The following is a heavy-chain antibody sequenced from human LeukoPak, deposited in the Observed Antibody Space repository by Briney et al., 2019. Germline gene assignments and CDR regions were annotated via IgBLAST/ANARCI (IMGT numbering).Heavy chain of an antibody. CDR2: ISGSGGST. D-gene: IGHD3-10*01. Sequence: PGGTLRLSCAASGFTFSSYGMSWVRQAPGKGLEWVSAISGSGGSTYYADSVKGRFTISRDNSKNTLYLQMNSLRAEDTAVYYYAKDLWWFGEFPNVFDIWGQGTMVTVSS. J-gene: IGHJ3*02. CDR1: GFTFSSYG. V-gene: IGHV3-23*01. CDR3: AKDLWWFGEFPNVFDI.